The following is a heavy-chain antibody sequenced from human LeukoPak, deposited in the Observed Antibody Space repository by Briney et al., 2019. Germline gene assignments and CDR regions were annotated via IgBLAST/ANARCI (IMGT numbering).Heavy chain of an antibody. Sequence: SETLSLTCAVYGGSFSGYYWCWIRQPPGQGLELMGEINHSGSTNYNPSLKRRVTIAVDTSKNHFCLKLSSVTAAETAVYYCARHPVNFVWLLYYRLTGSFDYWGQGTLVTVSS. CDR3: ARHPVNFVWLLYYRLTGSFDY. D-gene: IGHD3-9*01. V-gene: IGHV4-34*01. CDR1: GGSFSGYY. J-gene: IGHJ4*02. CDR2: INHSGST.